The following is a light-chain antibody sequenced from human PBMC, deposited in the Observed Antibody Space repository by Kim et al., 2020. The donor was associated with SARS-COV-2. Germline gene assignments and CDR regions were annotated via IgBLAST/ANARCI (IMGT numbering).Light chain of an antibody. CDR3: CSYTYTTGYV. J-gene: IGLJ1*01. CDR2: DVT. Sequence: QSALTQPASVSGSPGQSITISCTGTSSDVGAYNFVSWLQHHPGKAPRLIIYDVTKRPSGVSDRFSGSKSGNTASLTISGLQAEDEADYYCCSYTYTTGYVFGSGTKVTVL. V-gene: IGLV2-14*03. CDR1: SSDVGAYNF.